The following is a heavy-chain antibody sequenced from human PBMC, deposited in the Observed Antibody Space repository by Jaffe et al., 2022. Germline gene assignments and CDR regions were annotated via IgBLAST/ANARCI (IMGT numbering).Heavy chain of an antibody. J-gene: IGHJ4*02. V-gene: IGHV3-7*01. CDR1: GFTFSSYW. Sequence: EVQLVESGGGLVQPGGSLRLSCAASGFTFSSYWMSWVRQAPGKGLEWVANIKQDGSEKYYVDSVKGRFTISRDNAKNSLYLQMNSLRAEDTAVYYCARDPNPELRFLEWLFISQNYFDYWGQGTLVTVSS. CDR2: IKQDGSEK. D-gene: IGHD3-3*01. CDR3: ARDPNPELRFLEWLFISQNYFDY.